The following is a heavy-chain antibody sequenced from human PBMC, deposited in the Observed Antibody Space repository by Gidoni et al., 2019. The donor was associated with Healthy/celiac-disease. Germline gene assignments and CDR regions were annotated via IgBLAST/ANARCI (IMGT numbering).Heavy chain of an antibody. CDR1: GFPFSSYA. CDR3: AKDRDYVWGSYRYTRYFQH. Sequence: EVRLLESGGGLVQPGGSLRLSCAASGFPFSSYAMSWVRQAPGKGLEWVSAISGSGGSTYYADSVKGRFTISRDNSKNTLYLQMNSLRAEDTAVYYCAKDRDYVWGSYRYTRYFQHWGQGTLVTVSS. J-gene: IGHJ1*01. D-gene: IGHD3-16*02. V-gene: IGHV3-23*01. CDR2: ISGSGGST.